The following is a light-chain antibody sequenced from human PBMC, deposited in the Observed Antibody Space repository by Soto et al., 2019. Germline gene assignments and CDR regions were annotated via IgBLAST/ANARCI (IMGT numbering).Light chain of an antibody. CDR1: QSVSTKY. CDR2: GAF. CDR3: QQYGSSPRT. J-gene: IGKJ1*01. V-gene: IGKV3-20*01. Sequence: EIVLAQSPGTLSLSPGDRATLSCRASQSVSTKYLAWYRQKPGQPPWLLICGAFNRAAGVPDRFSGSGSGTDFTLTISRLEPDDFAVYYCQQYGSSPRTFGQGTKVEFK.